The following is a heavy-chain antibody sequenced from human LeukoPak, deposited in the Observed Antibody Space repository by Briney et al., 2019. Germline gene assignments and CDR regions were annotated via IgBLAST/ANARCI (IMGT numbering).Heavy chain of an antibody. CDR2: IIPIFGTA. Sequence: SVKVSCKASGGTFSSHAISWVRQAPGQGLEWMGGIIPIFGTANYAQKFQGRVTITADESTSTAYMELSSLRSEDTAVYYCARYDSSGYYFDYWGQGTLVTVSS. CDR3: ARYDSSGYYFDY. CDR1: GGTFSSHA. J-gene: IGHJ4*02. D-gene: IGHD3-22*01. V-gene: IGHV1-69*13.